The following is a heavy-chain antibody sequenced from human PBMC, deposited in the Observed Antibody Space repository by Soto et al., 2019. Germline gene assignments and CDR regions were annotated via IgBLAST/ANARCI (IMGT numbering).Heavy chain of an antibody. Sequence: GGSLRLSCAASGFTFSDYYMSWIRQAPGKGLEWVSYISSSGSTIYYADSVKGRFTISRDNAKNSLYLQMNSLRAEDTAVYYCARDRFDRPGSSSYDAFDIWGQGTMVTVSS. CDR1: GFTFSDYY. D-gene: IGHD6-6*01. CDR3: ARDRFDRPGSSSYDAFDI. CDR2: ISSSGSTI. V-gene: IGHV3-11*01. J-gene: IGHJ3*02.